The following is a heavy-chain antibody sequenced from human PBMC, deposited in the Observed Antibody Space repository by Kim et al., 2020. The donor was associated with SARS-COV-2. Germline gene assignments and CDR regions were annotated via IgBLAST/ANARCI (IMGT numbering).Heavy chain of an antibody. CDR2: MRWNSESI. J-gene: IGHJ4*02. V-gene: IGHV3-9*01. CDR3: AKACSTGATDYFDY. D-gene: IGHD1-1*01. CDR1: GVAFDDYS. Sequence: GGSLRLSCVASGVAFDDYSMFWVRQGPGKGLESISGMRWNSESIGYEDSVKGRFTISRDNAKKSLYLQMNSLRGEDTALYYCAKACSTGATDYFDYWGQG.